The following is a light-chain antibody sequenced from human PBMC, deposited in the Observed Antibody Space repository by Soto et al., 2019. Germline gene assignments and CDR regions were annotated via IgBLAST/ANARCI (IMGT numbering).Light chain of an antibody. V-gene: IGKV3-11*01. Sequence: EIVLTQSPATLSLSPGERAALSCRASETVDSFLAWYQQKPGQAPRLLIYDASMRATGIPARFSGSGSGTDFTLTISSLEPEDFAVYYCQQRKKWPPLTFGGGTKVEIK. J-gene: IGKJ4*01. CDR3: QQRKKWPPLT. CDR2: DAS. CDR1: ETVDSF.